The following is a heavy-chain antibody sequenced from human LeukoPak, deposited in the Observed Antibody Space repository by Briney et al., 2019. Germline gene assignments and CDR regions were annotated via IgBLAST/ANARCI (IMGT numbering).Heavy chain of an antibody. J-gene: IGHJ5*02. CDR2: VSAYKGYT. CDR1: GYVFNSFG. CDR3: ARHLGYCSSTSCYRLPYNWFDP. Sequence: GASVRVSCKTSGYVFNSFGITWLRQAPGQGLEWMGWVSAYKGYTSHAQNFQDRVIMTTDTSTTTAYMELRNLKSDDTAVYYCARHLGYCSSTSCYRLPYNWFDPWGQGTLVTVSS. D-gene: IGHD2-2*02. V-gene: IGHV1-18*01.